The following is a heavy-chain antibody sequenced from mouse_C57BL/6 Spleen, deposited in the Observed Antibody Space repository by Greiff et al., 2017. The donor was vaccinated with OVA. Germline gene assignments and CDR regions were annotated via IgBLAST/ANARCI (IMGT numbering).Heavy chain of an antibody. J-gene: IGHJ4*01. CDR2: ISYDGSN. CDR3: ARDRGLDYAMDY. D-gene: IGHD2-2*01. V-gene: IGHV3-6*01. CDR1: GYSITSGYY. Sequence: EESGPGLVKPSQSLSLTCSVTGYSITSGYYWNWIRQFPGNKLEWMGYISYDGSNNYNPSLKNRISITRDTSKNQFFLKLNSVTTEDTATYYCARDRGLDYAMDYWGQGTSVTVSS.